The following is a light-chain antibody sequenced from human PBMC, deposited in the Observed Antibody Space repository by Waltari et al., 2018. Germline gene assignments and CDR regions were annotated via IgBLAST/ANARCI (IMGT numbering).Light chain of an antibody. Sequence: EIVLTQSPGTLSLSPGERATLSCRASQSVRGTLAWYQQKPGQPPRLLIYAASIRATGIPDRFSGSGSGTDFTLTISSLEPEDFAIYFCQHYVRLPATFGQGTKVEIK. CDR1: QSVRGT. CDR3: QHYVRLPAT. CDR2: AAS. V-gene: IGKV3-20*01. J-gene: IGKJ1*01.